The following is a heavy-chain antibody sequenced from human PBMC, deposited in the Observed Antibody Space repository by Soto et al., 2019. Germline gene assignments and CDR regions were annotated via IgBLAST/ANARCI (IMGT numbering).Heavy chain of an antibody. CDR2: ITGSSGHK. Sequence: GGSLRLSCTASGFTFSTYSLNWVRQAPGKGLEWVSFITGSSGHKFYADSLRGRFTISRDNAKNSLYLQMNNLRAEDTAIYYCARDGEAHFGLDVWGQGTTVTVSS. V-gene: IGHV3-21*01. J-gene: IGHJ6*02. D-gene: IGHD3-10*01. CDR3: ARDGEAHFGLDV. CDR1: GFTFSTYS.